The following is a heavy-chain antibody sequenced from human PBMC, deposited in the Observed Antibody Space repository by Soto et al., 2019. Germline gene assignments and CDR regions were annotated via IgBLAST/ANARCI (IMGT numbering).Heavy chain of an antibody. V-gene: IGHV3-53*01. Sequence: GASLTLFCASSGFTVSSKYMSWVRWAPGKEREWVSVSYSDGSTYYADSAKGTFTISRANSKNTLYLQINCLRAEQTAVYCDRTERVTTYYFDYWGQGTLVTVSS. J-gene: IGHJ4*02. CDR1: GFTVSSKY. CDR3: RTERVTTYYFDY. CDR2: SYSDGST. D-gene: IGHD2-21*01.